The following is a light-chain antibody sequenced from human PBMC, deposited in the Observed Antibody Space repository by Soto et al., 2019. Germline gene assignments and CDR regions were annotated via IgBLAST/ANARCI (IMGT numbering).Light chain of an antibody. CDR1: QAVGSF. CDR3: QQYNSHSFYS. V-gene: IGKV1-5*03. CDR2: LAS. J-gene: IGKJ2*03. Sequence: DIQMAQSPSTLSASVGDRVTVTCRASQAVGSFLAWYQQKPGKDTKLLFYLASRFESGGPSRVSGSGSGTDFSLTISGLQPGDFATYFCQQYNSHSFYSFGQGTKLEIK.